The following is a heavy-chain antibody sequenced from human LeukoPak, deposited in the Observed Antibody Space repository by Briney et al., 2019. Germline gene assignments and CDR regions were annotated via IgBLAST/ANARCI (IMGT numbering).Heavy chain of an antibody. V-gene: IGHV3-23*01. Sequence: GGSLRLSCAASGFTFSSYAMSWVRQAPGKGLEWVSAISGSGGSTYYADSVKGRFTISRDNSKNTLYLQMNSLRAEDTAVYYCASRGSQWLVRNWFDPWGQGTLVTVSS. CDR2: ISGSGGST. CDR3: ASRGSQWLVRNWFDP. D-gene: IGHD6-19*01. J-gene: IGHJ5*02. CDR1: GFTFSSYA.